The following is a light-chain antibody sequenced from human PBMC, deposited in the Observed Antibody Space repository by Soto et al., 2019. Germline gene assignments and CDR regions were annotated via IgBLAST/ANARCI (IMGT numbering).Light chain of an antibody. Sequence: DVVLTQTPLSSPVTLGHPASISCRSSQSLEHSDGNTYLSWLHQRPGQPPRLLIYKVSHRFSGVPDRFSGGGAGTDFTLKISRVEAEDVGIYYCMQATQYRPYTFGQGTKLEIK. CDR3: MQATQYRPYT. V-gene: IGKV2-24*01. CDR2: KVS. CDR1: QSLEHSDGNTY. J-gene: IGKJ2*01.